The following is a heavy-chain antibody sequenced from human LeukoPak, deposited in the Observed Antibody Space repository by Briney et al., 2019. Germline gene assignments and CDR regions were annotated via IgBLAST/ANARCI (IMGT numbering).Heavy chain of an antibody. CDR1: GFTFSSYA. Sequence: AGGSLRLSCAASGFTFSSYAMHWVRQAPGKGLEWVAVISYDGSNKYYADSVKGRFTISRDSSKNTLYLQMNSLRAEDTAVYYCAPSSPRLGYYFDCWGQGTLVTVSS. J-gene: IGHJ4*02. V-gene: IGHV3-30*04. CDR2: ISYDGSNK. D-gene: IGHD2-2*01. CDR3: APSSPRLGYYFDC.